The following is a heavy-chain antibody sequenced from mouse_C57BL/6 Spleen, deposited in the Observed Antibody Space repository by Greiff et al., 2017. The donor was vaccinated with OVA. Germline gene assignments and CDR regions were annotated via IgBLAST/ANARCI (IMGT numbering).Heavy chain of an antibody. Sequence: EVQLQQSGPELVKPGASVKIPCKASGYTFTDYNMDWVKQSHGKSLEWIGDITPNNGGTIYNQKFKGKATLTVDKSSSTAYMELRSLTSEDTAVYYCARWENDYDYFDYWGQGTTLTVSS. CDR3: ARWENDYDYFDY. V-gene: IGHV1-18*01. J-gene: IGHJ2*01. CDR1: GYTFTDYN. CDR2: ITPNNGGT. D-gene: IGHD2-4*01.